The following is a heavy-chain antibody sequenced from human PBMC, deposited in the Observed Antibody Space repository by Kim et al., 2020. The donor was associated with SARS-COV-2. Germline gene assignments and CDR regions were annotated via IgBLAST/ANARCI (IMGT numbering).Heavy chain of an antibody. Sequence: GGSLRLSCAASGFTLSSYGMHWVRQAPGKGLEWVAVISYDGSNKYYADSVKGRLTISRDNSKNTLYLQMNSLRAEDTAVYYCAKDDFYFPIWGQGTMVTVSS. CDR3: AKDDFYFPI. CDR2: ISYDGSNK. J-gene: IGHJ3*02. V-gene: IGHV3-30*18. D-gene: IGHD3-3*01. CDR1: GFTLSSYG.